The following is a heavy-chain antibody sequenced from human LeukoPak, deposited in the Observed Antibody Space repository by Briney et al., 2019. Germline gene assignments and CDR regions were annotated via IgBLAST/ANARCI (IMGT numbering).Heavy chain of an antibody. CDR3: AKDLAGTGDY. V-gene: IGHV3-23*01. Sequence: GGSLRLSCAASGFIFSDYYMGWIRQAPGKGLEWVSAISGSGGSTYYADSVKGRFTISRDNSKNTLYLQMNSLRAEDTAVYYCAKDLAGTGDYWGQGTLVTVSS. J-gene: IGHJ4*02. CDR1: GFIFSDYY. CDR2: ISGSGGST. D-gene: IGHD6-19*01.